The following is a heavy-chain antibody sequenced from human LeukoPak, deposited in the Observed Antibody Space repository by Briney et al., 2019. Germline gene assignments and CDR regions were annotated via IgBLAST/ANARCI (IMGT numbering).Heavy chain of an antibody. CDR3: ADSYNYYDSRGYYGLGFH. Sequence: ASVKVSCKASGYTFTGYYMHWVRQAPGQGLEWMGWINPNSGGTNYAQKFQGRVTMTRDTSISTAYMELSRLRSDDTAVYYCADSYNYYDSRGYYGLGFHWGQGTLVTVSS. CDR2: INPNSGGT. CDR1: GYTFTGYY. D-gene: IGHD3-22*01. J-gene: IGHJ4*02. V-gene: IGHV1-2*02.